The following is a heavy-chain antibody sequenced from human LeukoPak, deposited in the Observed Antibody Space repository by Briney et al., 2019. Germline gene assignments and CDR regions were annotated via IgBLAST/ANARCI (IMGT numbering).Heavy chain of an antibody. V-gene: IGHV3-30*04. D-gene: IGHD3-10*01. Sequence: GGSLRLSCAASGFTFSSYAMHWVRQAPGKGLEWVAVISYDGSNKYYADSVKGRFTISRDNSKNTLYLQMNSLRAEDMAVYYCARDPAPLLLWFGRMDVWGQGTTVTVSS. CDR3: ARDPAPLLLWFGRMDV. CDR2: ISYDGSNK. CDR1: GFTFSSYA. J-gene: IGHJ6*02.